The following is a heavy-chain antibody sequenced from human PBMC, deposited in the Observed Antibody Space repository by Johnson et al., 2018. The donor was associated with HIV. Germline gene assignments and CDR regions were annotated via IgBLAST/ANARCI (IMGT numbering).Heavy chain of an antibody. Sequence: QEKLVESGGGVVQPGRSLRLSCAASGFTFSSYDMHWVRQAPGKGLEWVAVISYDGSNKYYADSVKGRFTISRDNSKNTLYLQMNSLRAEDTAVYYCARASYYYGSADIWGQGTMVTVSS. D-gene: IGHD3-10*01. J-gene: IGHJ3*02. CDR2: ISYDGSNK. CDR1: GFTFSSYD. CDR3: ARASYYYGSADI. V-gene: IGHV3-30*03.